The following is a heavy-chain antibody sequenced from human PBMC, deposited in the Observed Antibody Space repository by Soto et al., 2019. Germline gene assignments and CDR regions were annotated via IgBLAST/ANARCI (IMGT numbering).Heavy chain of an antibody. Sequence: SETLSLTCTVSGGSISSYYWSWIRQPAGKGLEWIGRIYTSGSTNYNPSLKSRVTMSVDTSKNQFSLKLSSVTAADTAVYYCARGGYYYDSSRFHYWGHGAMLAVYS. CDR3: ARGGYYYDSSRFHY. CDR2: IYTSGST. V-gene: IGHV4-4*07. J-gene: IGHJ4*01. CDR1: GGSISSYY. D-gene: IGHD3-22*01.